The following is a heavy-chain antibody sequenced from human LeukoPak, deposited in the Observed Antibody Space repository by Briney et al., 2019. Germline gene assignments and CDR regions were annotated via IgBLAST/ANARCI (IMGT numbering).Heavy chain of an antibody. V-gene: IGHV4-4*07. CDR3: AREGAADYYGSGSYYKPFDY. J-gene: IGHJ4*02. CDR1: GGSISSYY. Sequence: SETLSLTCTASGGSISSYYWSWIRQPAGKGLEWIGRIYTSGSTNYNPSLKSRVTMSVDTSKNQFSLKLSSVTAADTAVYYCAREGAADYYGSGSYYKPFDYWGQGTLVTVSS. D-gene: IGHD3-10*01. CDR2: IYTSGST.